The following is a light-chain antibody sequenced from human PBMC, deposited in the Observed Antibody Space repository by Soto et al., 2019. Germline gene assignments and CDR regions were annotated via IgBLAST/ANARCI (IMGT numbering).Light chain of an antibody. CDR1: QYINTR. V-gene: IGKV3D-20*02. Sequence: DIVLTQSQATLSSFPCDRVTLSCLASQYINTRLAWYQHRPGQAPRLLIYGASSRATGIPDRFSGSGSGTDFTLTISRLEPEDFAVYYCQEYNDWRPITFGGGTKVDIK. J-gene: IGKJ4*01. CDR3: QEYNDWRPIT. CDR2: GAS.